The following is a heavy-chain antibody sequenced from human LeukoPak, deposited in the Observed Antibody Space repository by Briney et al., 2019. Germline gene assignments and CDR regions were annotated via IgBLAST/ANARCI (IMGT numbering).Heavy chain of an antibody. Sequence: PGGSLRLSCAASGFTFSSFAMSWVRQAPGKGLEWVSVISGRGDSTYYADSVKGRFTISRDNSKSTLYLHMNSLRADDTAVYYCVKDQTSYYGSGSYPDFWGQGTLVTVSS. CDR3: VKDQTSYYGSGSYPDF. CDR2: ISGRGDST. V-gene: IGHV3-23*01. CDR1: GFTFSSFA. D-gene: IGHD3-10*01. J-gene: IGHJ4*02.